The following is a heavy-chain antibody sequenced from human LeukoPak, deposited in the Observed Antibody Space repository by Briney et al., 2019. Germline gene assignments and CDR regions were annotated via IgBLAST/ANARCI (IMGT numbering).Heavy chain of an antibody. Sequence: GGSLRLSCAASGFNLDDYAMHWVRQAPGKGLEWVSSISWDSGSSVYLDSVKGRFTISRDNAKNSLYLQMNSLTPEDTALYYCVKDLRLDLHLDTFHIWGRGKRVTVSS. CDR2: ISWDSGSS. V-gene: IGHV3-9*01. CDR1: GFNLDDYA. J-gene: IGHJ3*02. D-gene: IGHD1-1*01. CDR3: VKDLRLDLHLDTFHI.